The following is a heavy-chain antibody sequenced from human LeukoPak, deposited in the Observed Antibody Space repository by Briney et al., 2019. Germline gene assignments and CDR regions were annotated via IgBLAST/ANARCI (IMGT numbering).Heavy chain of an antibody. CDR2: IYHSGST. CDR1: GGSISSRSYY. CDR3: AKGSPGYCSSTSCPGAKGFDY. V-gene: IGHV4-39*07. J-gene: IGHJ4*02. Sequence: SETLSLTCTVSGGSISSRSYYWGWVRQPPGKGLEWIGYIYHSGSTYYNPSLKSRVTISVDRSKNQFSLKLSSVTAADTAVYYCAKGSPGYCSSTSCPGAKGFDYWGQGTLVTVSS. D-gene: IGHD2-2*01.